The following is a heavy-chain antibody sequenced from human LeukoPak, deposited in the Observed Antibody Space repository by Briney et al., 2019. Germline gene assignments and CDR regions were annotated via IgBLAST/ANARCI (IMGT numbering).Heavy chain of an antibody. CDR2: IYTSGST. J-gene: IGHJ3*02. CDR1: GGSISSYY. V-gene: IGHV4-4*07. Sequence: SETLSLTCTVSGGSISSYYWYWIRQPAGKGLEWIGLIYTSGSTNYNPSLKSRVTMSVDTSKNQFSLKLSSVTAADTAAYYCARGGIGNAFDIWGQGTMVTVSS. D-gene: IGHD3-16*01. CDR3: ARGGIGNAFDI.